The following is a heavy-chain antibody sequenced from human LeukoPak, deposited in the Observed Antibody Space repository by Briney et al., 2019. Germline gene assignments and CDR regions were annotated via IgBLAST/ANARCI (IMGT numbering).Heavy chain of an antibody. CDR3: ARGPSARFFGVAKGAFDI. D-gene: IGHD3-3*01. CDR2: ISGGGGTT. J-gene: IGHJ3*02. V-gene: IGHV3-23*01. CDR1: GFTFSSYA. Sequence: PGGSLRLSCAASGFTFSSYAMSWVRQAPGKGLEWVSAISGGGGTTYYADSVKGRFTISRDNSKNTLDLQMNSLRAEDTAVYYCARGPSARFFGVAKGAFDIWGQGTMVTVSS.